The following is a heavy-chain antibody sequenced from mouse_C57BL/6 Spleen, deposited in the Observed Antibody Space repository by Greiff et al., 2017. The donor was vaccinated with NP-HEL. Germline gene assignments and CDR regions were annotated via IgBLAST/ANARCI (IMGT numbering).Heavy chain of an antibody. CDR1: GYTFTSYW. V-gene: IGHV1-50*01. CDR3: TRSDCDRGEMDY. Sequence: QVQLQQPGAELVKPGASVKLSCKASGYTFTSYWMQWVKQRPGQGLEWIGEIDPSDSYTNYNQKFKGKATLTVDTSSSTAYTQLSSLTSEDSAVYCCTRSDCDRGEMDYWGKGTSVTVSS. D-gene: IGHD2-13*01. CDR2: IDPSDSYT. J-gene: IGHJ4*01.